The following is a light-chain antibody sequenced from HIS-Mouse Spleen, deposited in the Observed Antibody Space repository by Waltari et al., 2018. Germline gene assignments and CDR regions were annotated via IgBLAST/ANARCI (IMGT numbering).Light chain of an antibody. CDR1: SLRSYY. J-gene: IGLJ3*02. V-gene: IGLV3-19*01. CDR2: GKN. CDR3: NSRDSSGNHLV. Sequence: SSELTQDPAVSVALGQTVRITCQGDSLRSYYASWYQQKPGQAPVLVIYGKNNRPSGIPDRCSGSSSGNTASLTITGAQAEDEADYYCNSRDSSGNHLVFGGWTKLTVL.